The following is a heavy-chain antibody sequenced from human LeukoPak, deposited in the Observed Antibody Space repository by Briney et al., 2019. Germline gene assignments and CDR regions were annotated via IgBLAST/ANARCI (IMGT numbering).Heavy chain of an antibody. CDR3: ARDNFWSGTDAFDI. V-gene: IGHV4-34*01. Sequence: SETLSLTCAVYGGSLSGYYWSWIRQPRWKGLEWIGEINHSGSTNYNPSLKSRVTISVDTSKNQFSLKLSSVTAADTAVYYCARDNFWSGTDAFDIWGQGTMVTVSS. CDR2: INHSGST. J-gene: IGHJ3*02. D-gene: IGHD3-3*01. CDR1: GGSLSGYY.